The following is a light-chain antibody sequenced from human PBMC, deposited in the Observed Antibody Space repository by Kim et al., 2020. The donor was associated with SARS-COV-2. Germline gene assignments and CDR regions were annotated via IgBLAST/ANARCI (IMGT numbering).Light chain of an antibody. CDR1: KSNIGSNT. Sequence: GQRVTIFCSGSKSNIGSNTVNWYQQRPGASPKLLIYNDNQRPSGVPDRFSGSKSGTSASLAIRGLQSADEADYYCASWDDRLYGRLFGGGTQLTVL. CDR3: ASWDDRLYGRL. J-gene: IGLJ3*02. V-gene: IGLV1-44*01. CDR2: NDN.